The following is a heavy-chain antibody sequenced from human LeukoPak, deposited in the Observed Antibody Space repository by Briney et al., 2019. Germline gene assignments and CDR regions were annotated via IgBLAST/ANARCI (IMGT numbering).Heavy chain of an antibody. V-gene: IGHV1-2*06. CDR1: GYTFTGYY. D-gene: IGHD3-3*01. Sequence: ASVKVSCKASGYTFTGYYMHWVRQAPGQGLEWMGRINPNSGGTNYAQKFQGRVTMTRDTSISTAYMELSRLRSDDTAVYYCARGLYYDFWSGYSPFDYWGQGTLVTVSS. J-gene: IGHJ4*02. CDR2: INPNSGGT. CDR3: ARGLYYDFWSGYSPFDY.